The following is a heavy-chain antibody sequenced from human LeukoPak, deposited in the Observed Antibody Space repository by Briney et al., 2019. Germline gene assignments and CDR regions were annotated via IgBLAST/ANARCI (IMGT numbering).Heavy chain of an antibody. V-gene: IGHV3-30-3*01. CDR3: ARGPNSNWSGLDF. CDR2: ISSDGGNR. CDR1: GFTFSSYA. J-gene: IGHJ4*02. D-gene: IGHD6-6*01. Sequence: GGSLRLSCAASGFTFSSYAMHWVRRAPGKALEWVATISSDGGNRYYSDSVKGRFTISRDNSKNTLYLQVNNLRAEDTAVYYCARGPNSNWSGLDFWGQGTLLTVSS.